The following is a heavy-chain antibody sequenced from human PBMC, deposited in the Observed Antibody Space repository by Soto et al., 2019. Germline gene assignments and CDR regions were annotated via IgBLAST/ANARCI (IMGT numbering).Heavy chain of an antibody. Sequence: GGSLRLSCAASGFTFSSYAMNWVRQAPGKGLEWISVISNSGHSAYYADSVKGRFTISRDNSKNTLYLQIKSLRAEDTAAYYCAKGGPTFLNWFGPWGQGTLVTFSS. CDR2: ISNSGHSA. J-gene: IGHJ5*02. CDR1: GFTFSSYA. CDR3: AKGGPTFLNWFGP. V-gene: IGHV3-23*01. D-gene: IGHD5-12*01.